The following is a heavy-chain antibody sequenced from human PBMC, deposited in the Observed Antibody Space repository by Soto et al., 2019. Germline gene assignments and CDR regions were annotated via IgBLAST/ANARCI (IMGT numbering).Heavy chain of an antibody. CDR2: ISYDGSNK. Sequence: QVQLVESGGGVVQPGRSLRLSCAASGFTFSSYGMHWVRQAPGKGLEWVAVISYDGSNKYYADSVKGRFTISRDNSKNTLYLQMNSLRAEDTAVYYCAKAYVRAVAGYFDYWGQGTLVTVSS. CDR1: GFTFSSYG. V-gene: IGHV3-30*18. J-gene: IGHJ4*02. D-gene: IGHD6-19*01. CDR3: AKAYVRAVAGYFDY.